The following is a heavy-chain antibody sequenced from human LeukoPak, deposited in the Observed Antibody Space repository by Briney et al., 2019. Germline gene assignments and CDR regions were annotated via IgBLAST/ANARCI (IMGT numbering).Heavy chain of an antibody. J-gene: IGHJ6*02. CDR2: INHSGST. Sequence: PSETLSLTCAVYGGSFSGYYWSWIRQPPGKGLEWIGEINHSGSTNYNPSLKSRVTISVDTSKNQFSLKLSSVTAADTAVYYCARVPLKQLELVGMDVWGQGTTVTVSS. CDR1: GGSFSGYY. D-gene: IGHD1-1*01. CDR3: ARVPLKQLELVGMDV. V-gene: IGHV4-34*01.